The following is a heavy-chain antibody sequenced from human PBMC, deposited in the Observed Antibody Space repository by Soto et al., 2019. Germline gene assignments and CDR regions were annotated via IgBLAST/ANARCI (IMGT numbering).Heavy chain of an antibody. CDR3: ASESTVTDAFDI. D-gene: IGHD4-17*01. J-gene: IGHJ3*02. CDR1: GGSISGYY. Sequence: PSETLSLTCTVSGGSISGYYWSWIRQPPGKRLEWIGYIYYSGTTTYNPSVKSRVTISVDMSKNQFSLKLTSVTASDTALYYCASESTVTDAFDIWRQGTMVSVSS. V-gene: IGHV4-59*01. CDR2: IYYSGTT.